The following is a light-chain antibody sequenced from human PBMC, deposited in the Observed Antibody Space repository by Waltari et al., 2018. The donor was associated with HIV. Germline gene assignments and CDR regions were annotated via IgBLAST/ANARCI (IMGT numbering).Light chain of an antibody. CDR3: QQYGSSPRT. CDR2: DAS. CDR1: QTVSANY. J-gene: IGKJ1*01. Sequence: EIVLTQPPGTLSLSPGERATLSCRASQTVSANYLAWYQQKPGQAPSLLIYDASTRATGIPDRFTGSGSGTDFTLTISRLEPEDFALYYCQQYGSSPRTFGQGTKVEVK. V-gene: IGKV3-20*01.